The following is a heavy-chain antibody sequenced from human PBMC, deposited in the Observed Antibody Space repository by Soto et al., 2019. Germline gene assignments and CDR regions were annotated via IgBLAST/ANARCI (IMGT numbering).Heavy chain of an antibody. CDR1: GYTFSSYG. V-gene: IGHV1-18*01. J-gene: IGHJ4*02. D-gene: IGHD5-18*01. Sequence: ASVKVSCKTSGYTFSSYGIVWVRQAPGQGLEWMGWISTYNVDTKYADKFQGRLTMSSDTSTTTAFMELRRLRSDDTAVYYCVRGGFAYGYLDYWGQGTLVTVSS. CDR3: VRGGFAYGYLDY. CDR2: ISTYNVDT.